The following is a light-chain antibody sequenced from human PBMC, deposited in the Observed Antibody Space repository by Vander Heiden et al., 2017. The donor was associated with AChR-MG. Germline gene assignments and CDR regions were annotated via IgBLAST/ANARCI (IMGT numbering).Light chain of an antibody. CDR2: TIS. Sequence: DILMTQSPSSLSASVGDRVTITCRASQNIGNFLNWYQQKPGKAPKLLINTISTLQGVVPSRFTGSRLGTEFTLTINNLQTEDFATYYCQQSHTAPPTFGQGTTLEIK. CDR1: QNIGNF. CDR3: QQSHTAPPT. V-gene: IGKV1-39*01. J-gene: IGKJ1*01.